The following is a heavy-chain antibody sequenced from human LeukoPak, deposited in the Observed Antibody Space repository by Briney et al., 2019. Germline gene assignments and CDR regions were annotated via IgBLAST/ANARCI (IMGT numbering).Heavy chain of an antibody. CDR3: ARAPVLDY. D-gene: IGHD2-8*01. Sequence: GGSLRLSCAASGFTFSSYAMSWVRQAPGKGLEWVSVIYSGGSTYYADSVKGRFTISRHNSKNTLYLQMNSLRAEDTAVYYCARAPVLDYWGQGTLVTVSS. J-gene: IGHJ4*02. V-gene: IGHV3-53*04. CDR2: IYSGGST. CDR1: GFTFSSYA.